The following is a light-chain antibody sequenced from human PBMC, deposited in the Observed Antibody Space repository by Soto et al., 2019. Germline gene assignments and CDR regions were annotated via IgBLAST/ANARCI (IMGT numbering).Light chain of an antibody. CDR2: DAS. J-gene: IGKJ1*01. V-gene: IGKV3-11*01. CDR1: QSVSSY. Sequence: EIVLTQSPATLSLSPGERATLSCRASQSVSSYLAWYQQKPGQAPRLLIYDASNRATGIPARFSGSGSETDFTITISSLEPEDIAVYYCQQRSNWPWTFGQGTKVEIK. CDR3: QQRSNWPWT.